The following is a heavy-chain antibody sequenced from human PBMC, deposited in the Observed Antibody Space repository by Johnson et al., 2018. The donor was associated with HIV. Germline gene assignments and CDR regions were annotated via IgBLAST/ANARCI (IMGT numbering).Heavy chain of an antibody. D-gene: IGHD5-18*01. CDR2: IKSKTDGGTT. CDR3: TTGSRRQFWFNDAFDI. V-gene: IGHV3-15*01. Sequence: VQLVESGGGVVQPGRSLRLSCAASGFTFNNAWMNWVRQAPGKGLEWVGRIKSKTDGGTTDYAAPVKGRFTISRDDSKNTLYLQMNSLTIEDTAVYYCTTGSRRQFWFNDAFDIWGQGTMVTVSS. CDR1: GFTFNNAW. J-gene: IGHJ3*02.